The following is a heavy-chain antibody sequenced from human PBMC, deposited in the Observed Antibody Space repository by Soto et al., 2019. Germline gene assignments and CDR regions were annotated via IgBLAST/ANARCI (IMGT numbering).Heavy chain of an antibody. CDR1: GYTFTSYG. CDR3: ASRIAVAGRGLVDY. CDR2: ISAYNGNT. V-gene: IGHV1-18*01. D-gene: IGHD6-19*01. Sequence: QVQLVQSGAEVKKPGASVKVSCKASGYTFTSYGISWVRQAPGQGLEWMGWISAYNGNTNYAQKHQARVTLTPDTSTSTAYMALRSLSSDDTAVYYCASRIAVAGRGLVDYWGQGTPVTVSS. J-gene: IGHJ4*02.